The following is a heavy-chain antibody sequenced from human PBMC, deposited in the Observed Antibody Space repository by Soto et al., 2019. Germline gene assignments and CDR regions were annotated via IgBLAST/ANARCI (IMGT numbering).Heavy chain of an antibody. CDR1: GFTSSRHG. CDR2: ISYDGSNK. J-gene: IGHJ6*01. V-gene: IGHV3-30*18. CDR3: AKDGRNYDFFICCYCYY. Sequence: PGGSRRHSCAGSGFTSSRHGMHWVRQVPGKGLEWVAVISYDGSNKYYADSVKGRFTISRDNSKNTLYLQMNSLRAEDTAVYYCAKDGRNYDFFICCYCYY. D-gene: IGHD3-3*01.